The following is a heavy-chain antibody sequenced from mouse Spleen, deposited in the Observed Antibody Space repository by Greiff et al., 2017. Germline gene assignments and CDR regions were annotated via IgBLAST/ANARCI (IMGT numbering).Heavy chain of an antibody. CDR1: GYTFTSYW. V-gene: IGHV1-55*01. J-gene: IGHJ4*01. D-gene: IGHD1-1*01. CDR3: ARGSNPYAMDY. Sequence: QVQLKESGAELVKPGASVKMSCKASGYTFTSYWITWVKQRPGQGLEWIGDIYPGSGSTNYNEKFKSKATLTVDTSSSTAYMQLSSLTSEDSAVYYCARGSNPYAMDYWGQGTSVTVSS. CDR2: IYPGSGST.